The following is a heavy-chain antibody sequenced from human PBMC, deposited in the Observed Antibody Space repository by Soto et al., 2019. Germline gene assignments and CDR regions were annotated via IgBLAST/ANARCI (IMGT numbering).Heavy chain of an antibody. J-gene: IGHJ4*02. CDR1: GFTFSTYW. Sequence: EVQLVESGGGLVQPGGSLRLSCAASGFTFSTYWMHWFRQAPGKGMVWVSRISRDGIGTTYAESVKGRFTISRDNTKNTLSLQMNSRRVEDTAVYYCGPLGNFGVVMGHWGQGTLVTVSS. D-gene: IGHD3-3*01. V-gene: IGHV3-74*03. CDR3: GPLGNFGVVMGH. CDR2: ISRDGIGT.